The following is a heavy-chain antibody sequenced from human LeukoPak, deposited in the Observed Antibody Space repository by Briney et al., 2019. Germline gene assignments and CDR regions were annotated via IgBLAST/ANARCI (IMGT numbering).Heavy chain of an antibody. CDR1: GGSISSSSYY. D-gene: IGHD3-3*01. Sequence: SETLSLTCTVSGGSISSSSYYWGWIRQPPGKGLEWIGRIYTSGSTNYNPSLKSRVTISVDTSKNQFSLKLSSVTAADTAVYYCARNDFWSGYYPFNWGQGTLVTVSS. V-gene: IGHV4-61*02. J-gene: IGHJ4*02. CDR3: ARNDFWSGYYPFN. CDR2: IYTSGST.